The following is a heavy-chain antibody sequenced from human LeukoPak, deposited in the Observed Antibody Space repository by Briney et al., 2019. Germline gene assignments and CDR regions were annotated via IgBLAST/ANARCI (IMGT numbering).Heavy chain of an antibody. D-gene: IGHD6-13*01. CDR2: IYYSGTT. CDR1: GGSISSYY. J-gene: IGHJ5*02. V-gene: IGHV4-59*01. CDR3: AKIDRGYSSSWSGFDP. Sequence: QASETLSLTCSSSGGSISSYYWSWIRQPPGKGLEWIGYIYYSGTTNYNPSLKSRVTISVDTSKNQFSLKLSSVTAADTAVYYCAKIDRGYSSSWSGFDPWGRGTLVTVSS.